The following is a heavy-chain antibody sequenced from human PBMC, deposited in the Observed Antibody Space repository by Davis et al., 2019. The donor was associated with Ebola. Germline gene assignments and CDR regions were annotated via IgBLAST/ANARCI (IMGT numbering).Heavy chain of an antibody. J-gene: IGHJ5*02. Sequence: GESLKIPCTDSVITFSSYAMTWVRQAPGKGLEWASIIYSGAGGSTYYADSVKGRFTISRDNSRSTLYLQMNSLRADDTAVYYCASRTYGSGSSWGQGTLVTVSS. CDR3: ASRTYGSGSS. D-gene: IGHD3-10*01. V-gene: IGHV3-23*03. CDR2: IYSGAGGST. CDR1: VITFSSYA.